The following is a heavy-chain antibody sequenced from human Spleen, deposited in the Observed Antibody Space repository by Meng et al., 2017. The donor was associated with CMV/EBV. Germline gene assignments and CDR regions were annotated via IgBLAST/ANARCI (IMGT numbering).Heavy chain of an antibody. CDR3: ARGGGCSSTSCYTHYYYYGMDV. D-gene: IGHD2-2*02. Sequence: GGSLRLSCAASGFTFSSYTMHWVRQAPGKGLEWVALISDDGSNKYYADSVKGRFTISRDNSKNTLYLQMNSLRAEDTAVYYCARGGGCSSTSCYTHYYYYGMDVWGQGTTVTVSS. CDR2: ISDDGSNK. CDR1: GFTFSSYT. V-gene: IGHV3-30-3*01. J-gene: IGHJ6*02.